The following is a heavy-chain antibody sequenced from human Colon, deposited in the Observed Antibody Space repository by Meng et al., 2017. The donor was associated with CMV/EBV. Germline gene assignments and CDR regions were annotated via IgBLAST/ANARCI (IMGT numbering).Heavy chain of an antibody. V-gene: IGHV1-69*05. CDR1: GDNFNIYL. CDR3: AKGTSSGLTY. Sequence: SCWARGDNFNIYLLTWVRQAHGQGLGWMGDITPALQTPHYAKKFQGRLTIITDESTSTVFMELNSLTSEDTAVYYCAKGTSSGLTYWGQGTLVTVSS. D-gene: IGHD3-22*01. CDR2: ITPALQTP. J-gene: IGHJ4*02.